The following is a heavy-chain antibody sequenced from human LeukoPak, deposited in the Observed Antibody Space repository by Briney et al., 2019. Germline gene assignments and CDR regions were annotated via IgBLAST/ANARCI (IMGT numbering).Heavy chain of an antibody. D-gene: IGHD2/OR15-2a*01. CDR2: ISINNDGRTS. CDR1: GFTLIVVC. V-gene: IGHV3-15*01. CDR3: TRLLSPADDSGHRNRFQP. J-gene: IGHJ5*02. Sequence: RGTHSLSCAVSGFTLIVVCIGCVRHTPGQGLERVERISINNDGRTSDYAAPVRGRLTLSRDDSQDPLYLQMNSLKTEDTGIYCCTRLLSPADDSGHRNRFQPCGQGTLDTLSS.